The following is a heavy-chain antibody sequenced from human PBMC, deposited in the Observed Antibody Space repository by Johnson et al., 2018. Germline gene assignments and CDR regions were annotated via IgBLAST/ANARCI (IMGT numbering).Heavy chain of an antibody. CDR1: GGSFSSGDYL. J-gene: IGHJ6*02. D-gene: IGHD2-21*01. V-gene: IGHV4-31*03. CDR3: ARKHDNGGAGYDKGMDV. Sequence: QVQLQESGPGLVTPSQTLSLTCTVSGGSFSSGDYLWSRIRQHPGKGLEWIGYIHYSGSTDYNPSPTSRLTISVDTSKNQFSLNLRSVTDEDTAVYFWARKHDNGGAGYDKGMDVWGQGTTITVSS. CDR2: IHYSGST.